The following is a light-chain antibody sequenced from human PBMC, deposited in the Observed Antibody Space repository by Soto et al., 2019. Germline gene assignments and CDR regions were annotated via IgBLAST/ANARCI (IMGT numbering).Light chain of an antibody. CDR2: AAS. CDR1: QGISSY. J-gene: IGKJ2*01. Sequence: AIRMTQSPSSFSASTGDRVTITCRASQGISSYLAWYQQKPGKAPKLLIYAASTLQSGVPSRFSGSGSGTDFTRTISCLQSEDFATYYWQQYYSYPQTFGQGTKLEIK. CDR3: QQYYSYPQT. V-gene: IGKV1-8*01.